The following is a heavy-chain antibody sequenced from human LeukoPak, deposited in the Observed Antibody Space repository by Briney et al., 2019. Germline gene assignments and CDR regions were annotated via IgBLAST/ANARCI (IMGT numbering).Heavy chain of an antibody. J-gene: IGHJ4*02. CDR1: GFTFSSYW. CDR3: ARGFGGLYFDY. V-gene: IGHV3-74*01. D-gene: IGHD3-10*01. Sequence: GGSLRLSCAASGFTFSSYWMHWVRQAPGKGLVWVSRINSDGSSTSYADSVKGRFTISRDNAKNTLYLQMNSLRAEDTAVYYCARGFGGLYFDYWGQGTLVTVSS. CDR2: INSDGSST.